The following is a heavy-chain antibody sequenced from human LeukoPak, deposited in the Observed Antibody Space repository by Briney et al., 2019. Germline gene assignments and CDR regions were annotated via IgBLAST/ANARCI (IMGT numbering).Heavy chain of an antibody. CDR1: GGSISSSSYY. J-gene: IGHJ5*02. D-gene: IGHD3-10*01. CDR2: IYTSGST. Sequence: SETLSLTCTVSGGSISSSSYYWSWIRQPAGKGLEWIGRIYTSGSTNYNPSLKSRVTISVDTSKNQFSLKLSSVTAADTAVYYCAREPRVRYGSGSSNWFDPWGQGTLVTVSS. CDR3: AREPRVRYGSGSSNWFDP. V-gene: IGHV4-61*02.